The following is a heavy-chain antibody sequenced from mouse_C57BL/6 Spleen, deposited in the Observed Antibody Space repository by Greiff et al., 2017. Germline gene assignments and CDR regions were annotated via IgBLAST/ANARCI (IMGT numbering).Heavy chain of an antibody. CDR2: IYPSDSET. CDR3: ARRDPTDYFDY. Sequence: VQLQQPGAELVRPGSSVKLSCKASGYTFTSYWMDWVKQRPGQGLEWIGNIYPSDSETHYNQKFKDKATLTVDKSSSTAYMQLSSLTSEDSAVYYCARRDPTDYFDYWGQGTTLTVSS. CDR1: GYTFTSYW. V-gene: IGHV1-61*01. J-gene: IGHJ2*01.